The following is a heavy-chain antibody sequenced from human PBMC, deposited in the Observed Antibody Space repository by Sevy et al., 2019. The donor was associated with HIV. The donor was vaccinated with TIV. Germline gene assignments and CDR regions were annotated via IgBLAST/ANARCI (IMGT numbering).Heavy chain of an antibody. Sequence: SETLSLTCTVSGGSISSYYWSWIRQPPGKGLEWIGYIYYSGSTNYNPSLKSRVTISVDTSKNQFSLKLSSVTAADTAVYYCARSRSSGWGEIRGYFDYWGQGTLVTVSS. V-gene: IGHV4-59*01. D-gene: IGHD6-19*01. CDR1: GGSISSYY. CDR2: IYYSGST. CDR3: ARSRSSGWGEIRGYFDY. J-gene: IGHJ4*02.